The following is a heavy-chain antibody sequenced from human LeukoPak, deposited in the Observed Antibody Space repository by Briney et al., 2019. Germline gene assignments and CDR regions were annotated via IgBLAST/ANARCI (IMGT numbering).Heavy chain of an antibody. CDR2: ITAYKGNT. J-gene: IGHJ4*02. CDR3: AREGLGELSLDC. CDR1: GYSFSMYG. V-gene: IGHV1-18*01. D-gene: IGHD3-16*01. Sequence: ASVKVSCKASGYSFSMYGISWVRQAPGQGLEWMGWITAYKGNTNYAHTNYARKFQGRVTMTTDTSTSTAYMELGSLRSDDTAVYYCAREGLGELSLDCWGQGTLVTVSS.